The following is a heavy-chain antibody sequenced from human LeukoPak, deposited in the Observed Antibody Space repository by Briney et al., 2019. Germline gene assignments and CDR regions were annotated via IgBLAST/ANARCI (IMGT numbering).Heavy chain of an antibody. V-gene: IGHV4-59*08. Sequence: KPSETLSLTCTVSGGSISSYYWSWIRQPPGKGLEWIGCIYYSGSTNYNPSLKSRVTISVDTSKNQFSLKLSSVTAADTAVYYCAACNGSYYDYWGQGTLVTVSS. J-gene: IGHJ4*02. CDR3: AACNGSYYDY. CDR2: IYYSGST. D-gene: IGHD1-26*01. CDR1: GGSISSYY.